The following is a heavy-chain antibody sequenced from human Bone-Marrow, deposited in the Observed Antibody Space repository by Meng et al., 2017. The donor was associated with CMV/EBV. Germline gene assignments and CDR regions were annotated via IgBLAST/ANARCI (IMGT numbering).Heavy chain of an antibody. CDR2: INYSGST. CDR1: GGSISSSSYY. Sequence: SETRSLTCTGLGGSISSSSYYWGWIRQPPGKGLEWIGSINYSGSTYYNPSLKSRVTISVNTSKNQYSLKLSSVTAPDTAVYYCARGGITMVRKYIDPWGQGTLVTVSS. V-gene: IGHV4-39*01. D-gene: IGHD3-10*01. CDR3: ARGGITMVRKYIDP. J-gene: IGHJ5*02.